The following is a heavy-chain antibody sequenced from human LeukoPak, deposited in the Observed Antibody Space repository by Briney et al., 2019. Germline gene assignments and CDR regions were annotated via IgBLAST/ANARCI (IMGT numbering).Heavy chain of an antibody. D-gene: IGHD5-18*01. CDR3: ARDRSQHYFDY. CDR1: GFTFRNFG. V-gene: IGHV3-33*01. Sequence: GRSLRLSYVVSGFTFRNFGMHWVRQAPGKGLEWVAVIYYDGSDKYYVDSVKGRFAVSRDNSKNTLYLQMNNLRVEDTAVYHCARDRSQHYFDYWGQGALVTVSS. J-gene: IGHJ4*02. CDR2: IYYDGSDK.